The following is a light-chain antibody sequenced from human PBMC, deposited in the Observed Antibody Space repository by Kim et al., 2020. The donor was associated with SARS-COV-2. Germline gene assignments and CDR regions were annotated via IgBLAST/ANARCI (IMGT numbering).Light chain of an antibody. Sequence: DIVMTQSTFSLPVTPGEPASISYRSSQSLLHSNGYNYVDWYLQKPGQSPQLLIYLGANRASGVPDRFSGSGSGTEFTLKISRVEAEDVGICICMQALHTPYTFGEGTKLEI. J-gene: IGKJ2*01. CDR3: MQALHTPYT. CDR2: LGA. V-gene: IGKV2-28*01. CDR1: QSLLHSNGYNY.